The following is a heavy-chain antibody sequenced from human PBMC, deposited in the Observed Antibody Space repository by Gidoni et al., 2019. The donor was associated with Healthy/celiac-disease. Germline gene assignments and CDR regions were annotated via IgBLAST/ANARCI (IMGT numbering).Heavy chain of an antibody. V-gene: IGHV4-31*02. CDR2: IYYRGST. J-gene: IGHJ4*02. D-gene: IGHD3-22*01. CDR3: ASAIGGYDSSGYRSAWDY. Sequence: SWIRQHPGKGLEWIGYIYYRGSTYYNPSLKSRVTISVDTSKNQFSLKLSSVTAAYTAVYYCASAIGGYDSSGYRSAWDYWGQGTLVTVSS.